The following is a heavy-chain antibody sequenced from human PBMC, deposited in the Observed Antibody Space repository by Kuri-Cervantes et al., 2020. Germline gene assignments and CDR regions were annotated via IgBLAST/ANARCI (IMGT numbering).Heavy chain of an antibody. CDR2: ISAYNGNT. Sequence: ASVKVSCKASGYTFTGYYMHWVRQAPGQGLEWMGWISAYNGNTNYAQKFQGRVTMTTDTSTNTAYMEVRSLRSVDTAVYYCARDPGYDSSGPGYWGQGTLVTVSS. V-gene: IGHV1-18*04. CDR1: GYTFTGYY. D-gene: IGHD3-22*01. J-gene: IGHJ4*02. CDR3: ARDPGYDSSGPGY.